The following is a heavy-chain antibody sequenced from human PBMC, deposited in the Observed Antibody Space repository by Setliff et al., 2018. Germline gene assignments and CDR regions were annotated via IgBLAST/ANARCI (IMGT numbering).Heavy chain of an antibody. CDR2: INHSGTT. CDR1: GVSFSDYY. J-gene: IGHJ4*02. CDR3: RFWSSYYKNDY. V-gene: IGHV4-34*01. Sequence: TSETLSLTCTVYGVSFSDYYWGWVRRSPGKGLDWIGEINHSGTTNYDPSLEGRISISVDTSKRQFSLKLTSVTAADMAVYYCRFWSSYYKNDYWAQGTLVTVSS. D-gene: IGHD3-3*01.